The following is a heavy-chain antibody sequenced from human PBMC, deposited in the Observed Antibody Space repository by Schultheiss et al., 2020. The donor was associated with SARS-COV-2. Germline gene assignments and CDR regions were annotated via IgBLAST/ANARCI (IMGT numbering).Heavy chain of an antibody. CDR3: ARDVSGYYLEN. J-gene: IGHJ4*02. D-gene: IGHD3-3*01. CDR1: GASVSNNN. Sequence: GSLRLSCNVSGASVSNNNWNWVRQAPGEGLEWIGYFYNGRNANYNPSLKTRLTLSVDTSKNQLYLTLRSVTPADTATYCCARDVSGYYLENWGQGALVTVSS. CDR2: FYNGRNA. V-gene: IGHV4-59*02.